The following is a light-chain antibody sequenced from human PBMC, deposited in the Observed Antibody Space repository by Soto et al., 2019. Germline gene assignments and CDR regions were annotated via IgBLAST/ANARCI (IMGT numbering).Light chain of an antibody. CDR3: QQSYNSPSIT. J-gene: IGKJ5*01. CDR2: AAS. Sequence: DIQMTQSPSSLSASVGDRVTITCRASQSIISYLNWYQQKPGKAPKLLIYAASSLQSGVPSRFSGSGSGTDFILTISSLQPEDFATYYCQQSYNSPSITFGQGTRLEIK. CDR1: QSIISY. V-gene: IGKV1-39*01.